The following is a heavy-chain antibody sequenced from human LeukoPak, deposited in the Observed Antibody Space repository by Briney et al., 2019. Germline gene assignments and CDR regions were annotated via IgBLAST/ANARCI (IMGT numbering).Heavy chain of an antibody. CDR3: ARMYSSSWYEGDWFDP. J-gene: IGHJ5*02. CDR1: GGSVSSGSYY. D-gene: IGHD6-13*01. CDR2: IYYSGST. Sequence: SEALSLTCTVSGGSVSSGSYYWSWIRQPPGKGLEWIGYIYYSGSTNYNPSLKSRVTISVDTSKNQFSLKLSSVTAADTAVYYCARMYSSSWYEGDWFDPWGQGTLVTVSS. V-gene: IGHV4-61*01.